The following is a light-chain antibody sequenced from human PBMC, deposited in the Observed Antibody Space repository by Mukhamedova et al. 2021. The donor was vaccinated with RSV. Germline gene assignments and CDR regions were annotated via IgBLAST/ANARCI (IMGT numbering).Light chain of an antibody. Sequence: STWGGNNIGIKSVHWYQQKPGQAPVLVISNDSDRPSGIPERFSGSNSGNTATLTISGVEAGDEADDYCQVSDSSSDVVFGGGSKLTVL. J-gene: IGLJ2*01. CDR1: NIGIKS. V-gene: IGLV3-21*04. CDR2: NDS. CDR3: QVSDSSSDVV.